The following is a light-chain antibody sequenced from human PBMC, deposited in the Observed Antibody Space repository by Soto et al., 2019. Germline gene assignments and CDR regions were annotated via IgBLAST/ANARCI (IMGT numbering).Light chain of an antibody. V-gene: IGKV3-20*01. Sequence: EIVLTQSPGALSLSPGERATLSCRASQTVSDNYLAWYQQKPGQAPRLLIYGTSTRATGIPDRFSGSGSGTDFTLTLSRLEPEDFAVYYCQQYGGSPRVSFGGGTKVEIK. J-gene: IGKJ4*01. CDR1: QTVSDNY. CDR2: GTS. CDR3: QQYGGSPRVS.